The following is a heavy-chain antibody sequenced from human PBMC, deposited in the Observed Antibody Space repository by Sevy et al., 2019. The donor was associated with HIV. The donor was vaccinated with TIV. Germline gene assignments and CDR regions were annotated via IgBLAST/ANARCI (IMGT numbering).Heavy chain of an antibody. CDR2: ISSSSSTI. D-gene: IGHD1-26*01. Sequence: GGSLRLSCAASGFTFSSYSMNWVRQAPGKGLEWVSYISSSSSTIYYADSVKGRFTISRDNAKNSLYLQMNSLRDEDTAVYYCARVRLRVVATAPFDYWGQGTLVTVSS. CDR3: ARVRLRVVATAPFDY. CDR1: GFTFSSYS. J-gene: IGHJ4*02. V-gene: IGHV3-48*02.